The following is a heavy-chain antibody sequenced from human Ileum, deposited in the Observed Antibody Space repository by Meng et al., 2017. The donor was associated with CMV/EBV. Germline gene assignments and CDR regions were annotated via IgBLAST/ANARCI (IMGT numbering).Heavy chain of an antibody. V-gene: IGHV3-30*04. J-gene: IGHJ4*02. D-gene: IGHD4-17*01. CDR1: RFTFSNYA. CDR2: ISYDGSNT. CDR3: ARAAGDYSPFDY. Sequence: QVPLGESGGGVVQPGRSLRLSCADSRFTFSNYAMHWVRQAPGKGLEWVAVISYDGSNTYSADSVKGRFFISRDNAKNTLYLQMNSLRPEDTAVYYCARAAGDYSPFDYWGQGTLVTVSS.